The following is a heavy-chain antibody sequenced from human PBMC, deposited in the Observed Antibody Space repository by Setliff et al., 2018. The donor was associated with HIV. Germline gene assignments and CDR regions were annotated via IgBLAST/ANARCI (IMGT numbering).Heavy chain of an antibody. CDR2: ISAYNGYT. CDR3: ARDGWRHVLHGNYYYYFMDV. J-gene: IGHJ6*03. V-gene: IGHV1-18*01. CDR1: DYTFTNYG. Sequence: ASVKVSCKASDYTFTNYGISWVRPAPGQGLEWMGWISAYNGYTNYAQKLQGRVTMTTDTSTSTAYMELRSLRSDDTAVYYCARDGWRHVLHGNYYYYFMDVWGKGTKVTV. D-gene: IGHD2-8*01.